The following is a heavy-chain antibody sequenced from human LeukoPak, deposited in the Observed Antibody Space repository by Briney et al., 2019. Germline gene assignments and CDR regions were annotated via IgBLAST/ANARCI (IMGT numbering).Heavy chain of an antibody. CDR1: GFTFSSQG. V-gene: IGHV3-33*06. CDR2: IWYDGSKK. Sequence: PGGSLRLSCATSGFTFSSQGMHWVRQAPGKGLEWVAAIWYDGSKKYYADSVKGRFTISRDNSKNTLYLQMNSLRAEDTAVYYCAKSHGSGTIYPDAFDIWGQGTMVTVSS. CDR3: AKSHGSGTIYPDAFDI. D-gene: IGHD3-10*01. J-gene: IGHJ3*02.